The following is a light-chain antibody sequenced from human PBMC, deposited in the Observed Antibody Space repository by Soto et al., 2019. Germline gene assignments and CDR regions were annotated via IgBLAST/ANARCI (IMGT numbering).Light chain of an antibody. CDR2: KAS. CDR3: QQYNSYPLT. Sequence: DVRMYQSPSTLSAYVGDRVTITCRASQSISSWLAWYQQKPGKAPKLLIYKASSLESGVPSTFSGSGSGTEFTLTISSLQPDDSATYYCQQYNSYPLTFGQGTNV. J-gene: IGKJ1*01. CDR1: QSISSW. V-gene: IGKV1-5*03.